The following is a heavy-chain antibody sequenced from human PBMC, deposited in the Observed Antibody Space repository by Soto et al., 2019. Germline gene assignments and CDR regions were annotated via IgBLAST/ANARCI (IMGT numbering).Heavy chain of an antibody. D-gene: IGHD2-8*02. CDR1: CYTFTSYG. J-gene: IGHJ4*02. Sequence: SVKVSFKASCYTFTSYGISWVRQAPGQGLEWMGWISAYNGNTNYAQKLQGRVTMTTDTSTSTAYMELRSLRSDDTAVYYCARVPRGTTGPYFDYWGQGTLVTVSS. CDR2: ISAYNGNT. V-gene: IGHV1-18*04. CDR3: ARVPRGTTGPYFDY.